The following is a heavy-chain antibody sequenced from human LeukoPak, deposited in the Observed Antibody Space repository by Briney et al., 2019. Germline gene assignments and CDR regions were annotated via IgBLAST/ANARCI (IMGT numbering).Heavy chain of an antibody. Sequence: GGSLRLPCAASGFTFSSYGMHWVRQAPGKGLEWVAVISYDGSNKYYADSVKGRFTISRDNSKNTLYLQMNSLRAEDTAVYYCAKEGSLYYDSFYYGMDVWGQGTTVTVSS. CDR2: ISYDGSNK. CDR3: AKEGSLYYDSFYYGMDV. CDR1: GFTFSSYG. D-gene: IGHD3-22*01. V-gene: IGHV3-30*18. J-gene: IGHJ6*02.